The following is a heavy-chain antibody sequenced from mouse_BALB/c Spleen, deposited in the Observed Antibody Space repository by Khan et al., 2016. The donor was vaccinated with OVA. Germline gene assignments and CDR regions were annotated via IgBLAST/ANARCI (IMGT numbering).Heavy chain of an antibody. CDR3: ARAYYRYDGYYAMDY. Sequence: QVQLKQSGPGLVAPSQSLSITCTVSGFSLSGYNIHWVRQPPGKGLEWLGMIWGGGGTDYNSTLKSRLSIRKDNSQSQVLLKMNSLQTDDTAMYYCARAYYRYDGYYAMDYWGQGTSVTVSS. D-gene: IGHD2-14*01. J-gene: IGHJ4*01. CDR2: IWGGGGT. V-gene: IGHV2-6-4*01. CDR1: GFSLSGYN.